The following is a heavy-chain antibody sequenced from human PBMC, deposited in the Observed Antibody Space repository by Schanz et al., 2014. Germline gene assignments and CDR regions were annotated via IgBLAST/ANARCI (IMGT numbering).Heavy chain of an antibody. CDR2: INVRNGNM. J-gene: IGHJ4*02. D-gene: IGHD6-6*01. Sequence: QVQLVQSGAEVKKPGASVKVSCKASGYTFTSYSIHWVRQAPGQGLEWMGWINVRNGNMKYSQKFQGRVTMTADTSTSTAYMDLRSLRSDDTAVYYCARDQSPYTNSSDVRYFDYWGQGSLVTVSS. CDR1: GYTFTSYS. V-gene: IGHV1-3*01. CDR3: ARDQSPYTNSSDVRYFDY.